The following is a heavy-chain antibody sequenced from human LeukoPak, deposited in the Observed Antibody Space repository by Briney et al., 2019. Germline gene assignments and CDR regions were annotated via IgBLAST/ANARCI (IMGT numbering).Heavy chain of an antibody. D-gene: IGHD3-22*01. CDR2: IYYSGST. V-gene: IGHV4-59*01. CDR1: GGSISSYY. Sequence: PSETLSLTCTVSGGSISSYYWSWIRQPPGKGLDWIGYIYYSGSTNYNPSLKSRVTISVDTSKNQFSLKLSSVTAADTAVYYCARGQTYDSSGYYWYYWGQGTLVTVSS. J-gene: IGHJ4*02. CDR3: ARGQTYDSSGYYWYY.